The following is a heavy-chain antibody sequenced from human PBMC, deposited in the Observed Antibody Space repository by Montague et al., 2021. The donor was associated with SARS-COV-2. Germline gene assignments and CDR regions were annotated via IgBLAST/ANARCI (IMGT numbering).Heavy chain of an antibody. V-gene: IGHV2-70*11. CDR2: IDWDDDK. Sequence: PALVKPTQTLTLTCTLSGFSLSTSGMCVSWIRQPPGKALEWLARIDWDDDKYYSTSLKTRLTISKDTSKNQVVLTMTNMDPVDTATYYCARTGIAVAGPSFDYWGQGTLVTVSS. CDR3: ARTGIAVAGPSFDY. CDR1: GFSLSTSGMC. J-gene: IGHJ4*02. D-gene: IGHD6-19*01.